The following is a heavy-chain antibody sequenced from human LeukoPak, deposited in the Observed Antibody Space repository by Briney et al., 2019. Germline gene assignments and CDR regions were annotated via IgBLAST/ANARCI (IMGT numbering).Heavy chain of an antibody. V-gene: IGHV4-4*02. D-gene: IGHD4-17*01. CDR1: GGSISSSNW. J-gene: IGHJ4*02. CDR3: ARASHDYGDYSHFDY. Sequence: NSSETLSLTCAVSGGSISSSNWWSWVRQPPGKGLEWIGEIYHSGSTNYNPSLKSRVTIAVDKSKNQFSLKLSSVTAADTAVYYCARASHDYGDYSHFDYWGQGTLVTVSS. CDR2: IYHSGST.